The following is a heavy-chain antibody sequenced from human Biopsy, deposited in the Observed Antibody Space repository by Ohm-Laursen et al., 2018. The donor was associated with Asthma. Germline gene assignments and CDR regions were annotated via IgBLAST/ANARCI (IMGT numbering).Heavy chain of an antibody. D-gene: IGHD3-10*01. J-gene: IGHJ6*02. CDR2: LIPVLGTP. CDR1: GDSFSNYA. V-gene: IGHV1-69*13. CDR3: AESDCYGSGYYYGMDV. Sequence: ASVKVSCKASGDSFSNYAISWVRQAPGQGLEWMGGLIPVLGTPDHAQMFEGRVTITADESTSTAYMELSSLRSEDTAVYYCAESDCYGSGYYYGMDVWGQGTTVTVSS.